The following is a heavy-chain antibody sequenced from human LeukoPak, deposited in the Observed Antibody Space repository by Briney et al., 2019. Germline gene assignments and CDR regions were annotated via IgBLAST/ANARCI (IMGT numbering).Heavy chain of an antibody. J-gene: IGHJ4*02. CDR3: ARVVLAVEYYFDY. V-gene: IGHV3-66*02. Sequence: TGGSLRLSCAASGFTVSSNYVSWVRQAPGKGLEWVSVIYSGGSTYYADSVKGRFTISRDNSKNTLYLQMNSLRAEDTAVYYCARVVLAVEYYFDYWGQGTLVTVSS. D-gene: IGHD6-19*01. CDR2: IYSGGST. CDR1: GFTVSSNY.